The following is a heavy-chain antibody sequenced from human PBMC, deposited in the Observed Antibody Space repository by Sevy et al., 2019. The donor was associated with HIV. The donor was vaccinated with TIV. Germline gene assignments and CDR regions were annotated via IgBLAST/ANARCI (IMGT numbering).Heavy chain of an antibody. D-gene: IGHD2-2*01. J-gene: IGHJ1*01. CDR3: ATILPAGVPAEYFQH. CDR2: INQGGSQE. Sequence: GGSLRLSCAASGLTFSSYWMTWIRQAPGKGLEWVANINQGGSQEYYGDSVKGRFTISRDNAKNSLYLQINSLGAEDTAVYYCATILPAGVPAEYFQHWGQRTMVTVSS. CDR1: GLTFSSYW. V-gene: IGHV3-7*01.